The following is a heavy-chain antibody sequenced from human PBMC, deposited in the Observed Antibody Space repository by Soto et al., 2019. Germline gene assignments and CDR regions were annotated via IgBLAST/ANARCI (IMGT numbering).Heavy chain of an antibody. D-gene: IGHD2-2*02. Sequence: PSETLSLTCTVSGGSISSSSYYWGWNRQPPGKGLEWIGSIYYSGSTYYNPSLKSRVTISVDTSKNQFSLKLSSVTAADTAVYYCARAYCSSTSCYIRTMGWFDPWGQGTLVTVSS. CDR1: GGSISSSSYY. V-gene: IGHV4-39*01. J-gene: IGHJ5*02. CDR2: IYYSGST. CDR3: ARAYCSSTSCYIRTMGWFDP.